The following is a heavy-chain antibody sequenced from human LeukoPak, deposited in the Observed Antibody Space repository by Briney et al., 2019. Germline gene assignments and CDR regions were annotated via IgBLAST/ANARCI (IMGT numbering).Heavy chain of an antibody. V-gene: IGHV1-24*01. D-gene: IGHD3-22*01. CDR2: FDPDDGLT. CDR1: GDTLSELS. Sequence: GASVKVSCKVSGDTLSELSMHWVRQAPGKGLEWMGGFDPDDGLTIYAENFQGRVTLTEDTSIDTAYMELSSLRSEDTAVYYCATEGDYSDNTGYYEWGQGTLVTVSS. CDR3: ATEGDYSDNTGYYE. J-gene: IGHJ4*02.